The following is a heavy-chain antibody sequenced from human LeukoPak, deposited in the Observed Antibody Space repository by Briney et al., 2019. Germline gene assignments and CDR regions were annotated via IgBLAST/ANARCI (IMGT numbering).Heavy chain of an antibody. CDR1: GFTFSTYT. Sequence: GGSLRLSCVASGFTFSTYTMNWVRQAPEKGLEWVSSINWNGGSTAYVDSVKGRFTISRDNAKNSLYLQMNSLRAEDTALYYCVRYDFWSGAKGGDYWGQGTLVTVSS. CDR2: INWNGGST. CDR3: VRYDFWSGAKGGDY. D-gene: IGHD3-3*01. V-gene: IGHV3-20*04. J-gene: IGHJ4*02.